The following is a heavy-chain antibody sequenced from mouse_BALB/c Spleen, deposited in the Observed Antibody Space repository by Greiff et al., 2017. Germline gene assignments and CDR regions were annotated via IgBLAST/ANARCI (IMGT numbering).Heavy chain of an antibody. D-gene: IGHD1-1*01. CDR3: ARHETTVVATDRSYDY. Sequence: EVKLMESGGDLVKPGGSLKLSCAASGFTFRSYGMSWVRQTPDKRLEWVATISSGGSYTYYPDSVKGRFTISRDTAKNTLYLQMSSLKSEDTAMYYCARHETTVVATDRSYDYWGQGTTLTVSS. CDR2: ISSGGSYT. CDR1: GFTFRSYG. V-gene: IGHV5-6*01. J-gene: IGHJ2*01.